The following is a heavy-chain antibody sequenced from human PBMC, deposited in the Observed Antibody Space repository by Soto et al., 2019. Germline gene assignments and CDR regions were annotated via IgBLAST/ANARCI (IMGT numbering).Heavy chain of an antibody. CDR1: GFTFSSYS. Sequence: GGSLRLSCAASGFTFSSYSMNWVRQAPGKGLEWVSSISSSSSYIYYADSVKGRFTISRDNAKNSLYLQMNSLRAEDTAVYYCARDVGPYSSQLYWGQGTLVTVSS. CDR2: ISSSSSYI. J-gene: IGHJ4*02. CDR3: ARDVGPYSSQLY. V-gene: IGHV3-21*01. D-gene: IGHD6-13*01.